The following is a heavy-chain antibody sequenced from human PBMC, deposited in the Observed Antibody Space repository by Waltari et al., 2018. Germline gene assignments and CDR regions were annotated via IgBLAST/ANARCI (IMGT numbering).Heavy chain of an antibody. J-gene: IGHJ1*01. Sequence: QVQLQESGPGLVKPSQPLSLTCTVSGGSISSGTYYWSWIRQHPGKGLEWIAYSFYSGTTYYNPSLQTRVTMSVDTSKNQFSLNLSSVTAADTAVYYCAREAPGAGAVEHWGQGTLVTVSS. D-gene: IGHD1-26*01. V-gene: IGHV4-31*03. CDR3: AREAPGAGAVEH. CDR1: GGSISSGTYY. CDR2: SFYSGTT.